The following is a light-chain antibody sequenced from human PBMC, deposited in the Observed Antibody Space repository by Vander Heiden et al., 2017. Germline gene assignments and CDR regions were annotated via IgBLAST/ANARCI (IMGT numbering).Light chain of an antibody. CDR3: SSYTSSTTLVV. V-gene: IGLV2-14*03. CDR2: DVI. Sequence: QSALTQPASVSGSPGQSITISCPGTSSDVGAYNYVSWYQQHPGKAPKLLIYDVITRPSGVSDRFSGSKSGDTASLTISGLQAEDEADYYCSSYTSSTTLVVFGGGTKLTVL. CDR1: SSDVGAYNY. J-gene: IGLJ2*01.